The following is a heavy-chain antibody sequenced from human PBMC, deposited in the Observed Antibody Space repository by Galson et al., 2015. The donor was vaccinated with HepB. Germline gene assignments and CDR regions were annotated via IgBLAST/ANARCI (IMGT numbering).Heavy chain of an antibody. D-gene: IGHD3-16*02. Sequence: SVKVSCKASGYTFTSYGISWVRQAPGQGLEWMGWISAYNGNTNYAQKLQGRVTMTTDTSTSTAYMELRSLRSDDTAVYYCARPNYDYVWGSYRDTNKYYFDYWGQGTLVTVSS. V-gene: IGHV1-18*04. CDR1: GYTFTSYG. J-gene: IGHJ4*02. CDR3: ARPNYDYVWGSYRDTNKYYFDY. CDR2: ISAYNGNT.